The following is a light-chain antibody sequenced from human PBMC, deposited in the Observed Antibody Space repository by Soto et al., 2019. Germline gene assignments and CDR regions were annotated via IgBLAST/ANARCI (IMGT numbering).Light chain of an antibody. CDR1: QDIRSY. J-gene: IGKJ5*01. Sequence: DIQLTQAPSFLSASAGYTVTITCRASQDIRSYLAWYQQKAGRAPKLLIYAASTLQSEVPSRFSGSGSGTEFTLTISSLQPEDFATYYCQQLNSFPITFGQGTRLEI. CDR3: QQLNSFPIT. V-gene: IGKV1-9*01. CDR2: AAS.